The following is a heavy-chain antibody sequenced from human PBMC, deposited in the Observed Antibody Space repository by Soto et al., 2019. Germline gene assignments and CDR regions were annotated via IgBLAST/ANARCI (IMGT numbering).Heavy chain of an antibody. CDR3: ARSLNEGYCTITGCYTRPLYGMEA. Sequence: ASVKVSCNASGYTLSGYYIHCLRQAPGQGLEWMGWINPNSGGTNYAQKFQGRVTVTRDTPTSTAYMELSRLTSDDTAVYYCARSLNEGYCTITGCYTRPLYGMEAWGKETSVSVSS. J-gene: IGHJ6*04. CDR1: GYTLSGYY. CDR2: INPNSGGT. V-gene: IGHV1-2*02. D-gene: IGHD2-2*02.